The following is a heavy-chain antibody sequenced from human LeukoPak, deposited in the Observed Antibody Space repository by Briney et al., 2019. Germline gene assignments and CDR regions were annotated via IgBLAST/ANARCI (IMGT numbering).Heavy chain of an antibody. CDR2: IYYSGST. Sequence: SETLSLTCTVSGGSITSYYWSWIRQPPGKGLECIGYIYYSGSTYYNPSLKGRVTISVDTSKNQFSLKLSSVTAADTAVYYCARDLKDTGWFDPWGQGTLVTVSS. D-gene: IGHD4-17*01. V-gene: IGHV4-59*12. CDR3: ARDLKDTGWFDP. CDR1: GGSITSYY. J-gene: IGHJ5*02.